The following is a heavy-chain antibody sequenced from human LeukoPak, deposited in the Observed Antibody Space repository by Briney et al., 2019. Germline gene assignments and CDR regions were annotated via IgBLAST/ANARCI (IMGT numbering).Heavy chain of an antibody. V-gene: IGHV3-21*01. CDR3: ARDFSGYDYNFDD. D-gene: IGHD5-12*01. Sequence: PGGSLRLSCAAPGFTFSTYTMNWVRQAPGKGLEWVSFISSSSSYMYYADSVKGRFTISRDNTKKSLYLQMNSLRAEDTAVYYCARDFSGYDYNFDDWGQGTLVTVSS. CDR1: GFTFSTYT. CDR2: ISSSSSYM. J-gene: IGHJ4*02.